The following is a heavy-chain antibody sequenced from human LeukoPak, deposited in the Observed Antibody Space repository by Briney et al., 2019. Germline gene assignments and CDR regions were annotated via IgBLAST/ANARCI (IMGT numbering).Heavy chain of an antibody. J-gene: IGHJ6*02. D-gene: IGHD6-6*01. CDR1: GGTFSSYA. CDR2: IIPIFGTA. V-gene: IGHV1-69*13. CDR3: ARLPLRSIAVGYYGMDV. Sequence: SVKVSCKASGGTFSSYAISWVRQAPGQGLEWMGGIIPIFGTANYAQKFQGSVTITADESTSTAYMELSSLRSEDTAVYYCARLPLRSIAVGYYGMDVWGQGTTVTVSS.